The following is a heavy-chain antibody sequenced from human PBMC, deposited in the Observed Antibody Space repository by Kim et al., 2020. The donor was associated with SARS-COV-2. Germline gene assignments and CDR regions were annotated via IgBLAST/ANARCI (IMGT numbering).Heavy chain of an antibody. J-gene: IGHJ6*02. V-gene: IGHV3-9*01. CDR3: AKGHYYGSGSSYYYYYGMDV. CDR1: GFTFGDYA. Sequence: GGSLRLSCVASGFTFGDYAMHWVRQAPGKGLEWVSGISWNSGSIGYADSVKGRFTISRDNAKNSLYLQMNSLRAEDTALYYCAKGHYYGSGSSYYYYYGMDVWGQGTTVTVSS. CDR2: ISWNSGSI. D-gene: IGHD3-10*01.